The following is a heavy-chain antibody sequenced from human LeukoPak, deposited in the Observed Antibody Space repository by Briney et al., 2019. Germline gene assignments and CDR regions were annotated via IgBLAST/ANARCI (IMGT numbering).Heavy chain of an antibody. CDR3: ARESTVTTFDY. D-gene: IGHD4-17*01. Sequence: PSETLSLTCTVSGGSLISGGYYWSWIRQHPGKGLEWIGYIYYSGSTYYNPSLKSRVTISVDTSKNQFSLKLSSVTAADTAVYYCARESTVTTFDYWGQGTLVTVSS. J-gene: IGHJ4*02. CDR2: IYYSGST. V-gene: IGHV4-30-4*08. CDR1: GGSLISGGYY.